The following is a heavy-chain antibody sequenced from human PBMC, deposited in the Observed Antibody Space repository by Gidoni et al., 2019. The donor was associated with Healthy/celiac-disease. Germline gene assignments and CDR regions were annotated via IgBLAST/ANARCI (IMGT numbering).Heavy chain of an antibody. CDR3: AKSDPEEWELRIRSYYYYYYGMDV. CDR1: GFTFSRYA. D-gene: IGHD1-26*01. J-gene: IGHJ6*02. Sequence: EVQLLESGGGLVQPGGSLRLSCAASGFTFSRYAMSWVRQAPGKGLEWVSAISGSGGSTYYADSVKGRFTISRDNSKNTLYLQMNSLRAEDTAVYYCAKSDPEEWELRIRSYYYYYYGMDVWGQGTTVTVSS. V-gene: IGHV3-23*01. CDR2: ISGSGGST.